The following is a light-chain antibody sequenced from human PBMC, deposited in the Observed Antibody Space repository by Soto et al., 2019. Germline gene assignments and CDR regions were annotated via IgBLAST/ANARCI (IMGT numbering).Light chain of an antibody. CDR3: QQSRPTSYT. CDR2: AAS. CDR1: QSVVNY. J-gene: IGKJ2*01. Sequence: DIAMTQAPSSLSASVGDRVTITCRAGQSVVNYLNWYQQKPGKAPRLLIYAASSLQSGVPSRFSGSGSGTTFTLTITSLQPEDVATYYCQQSRPTSYTFAQGTKVEIK. V-gene: IGKV1-39*01.